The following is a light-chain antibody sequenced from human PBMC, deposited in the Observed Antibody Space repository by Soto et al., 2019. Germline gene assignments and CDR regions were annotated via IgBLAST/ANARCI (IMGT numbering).Light chain of an antibody. J-gene: IGKJ1*01. V-gene: IGKV3-20*01. CDR2: VAS. Sequence: EIVLTQSPGTLSLSPGERATLSCRASQSVSSNYLAWYQQKPGQAPRLLIYVASSRATGTPDRCSGSGSGTDFTLTISRLEPEHFAVYYCQKYGTSSRTFGNETKVDIK. CDR3: QKYGTSSRT. CDR1: QSVSSNY.